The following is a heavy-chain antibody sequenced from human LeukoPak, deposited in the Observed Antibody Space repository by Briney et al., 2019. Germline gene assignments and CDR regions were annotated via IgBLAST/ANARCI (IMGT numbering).Heavy chain of an antibody. J-gene: IGHJ4*02. CDR2: ISYDGSNK. V-gene: IGHV3-30*18. Sequence: GSLRLSCAASGFTFSSYGMHWVRQAPGKGLEWVAVISYDGSNKYYADSVKGRFTISRDNSKNTLYLQMNSLRAEDTAVYYCAKRYSSSWYSMDYWGQGTLVTVSS. D-gene: IGHD6-13*01. CDR1: GFTFSSYG. CDR3: AKRYSSSWYSMDY.